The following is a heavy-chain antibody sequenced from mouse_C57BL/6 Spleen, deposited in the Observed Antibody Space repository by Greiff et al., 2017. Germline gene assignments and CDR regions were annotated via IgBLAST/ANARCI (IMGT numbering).Heavy chain of an antibody. D-gene: IGHD2-5*01. J-gene: IGHJ2*01. V-gene: IGHV8-8*01. Sequence: QVTLKVSGPGILQPSPTLSLSCSSSGFSLSTFGMGVGWIRQPPGKGLEWLAHIWWDDAKYYNPVLKSLLTISKATSKNQVFLKIANVDTADTATYYCARIAESNYVEDYWGQGTTLTVSS. CDR1: GFSLSTFGMG. CDR3: ARIAESNYVEDY. CDR2: IWWDDAK.